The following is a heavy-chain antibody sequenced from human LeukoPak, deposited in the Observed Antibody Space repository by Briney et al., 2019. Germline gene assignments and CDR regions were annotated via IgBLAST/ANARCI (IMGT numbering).Heavy chain of an antibody. D-gene: IGHD3-10*01. CDR3: ARDLLMRPSRGRAFDI. Sequence: PSETLSLTCTVSGGSISSGGYYWSWIRQHPGKGLEWIGYIYYSGSTYYNPFLKSRVTISVDTSKNQFSLKLSSVTAADTAVYYCARDLLMRPSRGRAFDIWGQGTMVTVSS. V-gene: IGHV4-31*03. CDR2: IYYSGST. J-gene: IGHJ3*02. CDR1: GGSISSGGYY.